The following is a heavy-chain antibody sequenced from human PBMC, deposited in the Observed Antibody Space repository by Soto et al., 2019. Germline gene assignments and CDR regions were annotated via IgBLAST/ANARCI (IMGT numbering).Heavy chain of an antibody. V-gene: IGHV3-33*01. D-gene: IGHD4-17*01. J-gene: IGHJ4*02. CDR3: ARAVYGDYVDYYFDY. Sequence: QVQLVESGGGVVQPGRSLRLSCAASGFTFSSYGMHWVRQAPGKGLEWVAVIWYDGSNKYYADSVKGRFTISRDNSKNTLYLQMNSLRAEDTAVYYGARAVYGDYVDYYFDYWGQGTLVTVSS. CDR2: IWYDGSNK. CDR1: GFTFSSYG.